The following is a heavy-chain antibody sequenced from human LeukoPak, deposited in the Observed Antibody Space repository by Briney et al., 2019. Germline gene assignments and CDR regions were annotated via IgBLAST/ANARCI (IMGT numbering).Heavy chain of an antibody. Sequence: PSETLSLTCTVSGYSIRSGYQWGWIRQPPGKGLEWIGSINYSGSTYYNPSLKSRVTISVDTSKNQFSLKLSSVTAADTAVYYCARVPEQYSSGWYNYYYYMDVWGKGTTVTVSS. CDR1: GYSIRSGYQ. J-gene: IGHJ6*03. CDR3: ARVPEQYSSGWYNYYYYMDV. D-gene: IGHD6-19*01. V-gene: IGHV4-38-2*02. CDR2: INYSGST.